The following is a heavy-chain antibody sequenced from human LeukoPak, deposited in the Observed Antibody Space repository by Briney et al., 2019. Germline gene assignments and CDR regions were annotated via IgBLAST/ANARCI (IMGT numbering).Heavy chain of an antibody. D-gene: IGHD3-22*01. Sequence: GGSLRLSCAASGFTFSSYGMHWVRQAPGKGLEWVAVIWYDGSNKYYADSVKGRFTISRDNSKNTLYLQMNSLRAEDTAVYYCARADDSSGYYRISIDYWGQGTLVTVS. CDR3: ARADDSSGYYRISIDY. CDR2: IWYDGSNK. V-gene: IGHV3-33*01. CDR1: GFTFSSYG. J-gene: IGHJ4*02.